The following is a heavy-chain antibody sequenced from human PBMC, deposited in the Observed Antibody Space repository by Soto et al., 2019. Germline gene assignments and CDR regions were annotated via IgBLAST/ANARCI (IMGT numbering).Heavy chain of an antibody. CDR1: GGSISSSNW. Sequence: TSETLSLTCAVSGGSISSSNWWSWVRQPPGKGLEWIGEIYHSGSTNYNPSLKSRVTISVDKSKNQFSLKLSSVTAADTAVYYCARYLTGTTLHYGMDVWGQGTTVTVSS. D-gene: IGHD1-7*01. V-gene: IGHV4-4*02. CDR3: ARYLTGTTLHYGMDV. J-gene: IGHJ6*02. CDR2: IYHSGST.